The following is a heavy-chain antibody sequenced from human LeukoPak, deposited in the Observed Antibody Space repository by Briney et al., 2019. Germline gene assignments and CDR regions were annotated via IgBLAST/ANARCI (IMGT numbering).Heavy chain of an antibody. CDR2: LYYSGST. Sequence: SETLSLTCTVSGGSISSSTYYWGWIRQPPGKGLEWIGSLYYSGSTYYNPSLESRVTISVDTSKNQFSLKLSSVTAADTAVYYCARESDRYCFSTSCPNWYDPWGQGTLVTVSS. CDR3: ARESDRYCFSTSCPNWYDP. V-gene: IGHV4-39*07. J-gene: IGHJ5*02. D-gene: IGHD2-2*01. CDR1: GGSISSSTYY.